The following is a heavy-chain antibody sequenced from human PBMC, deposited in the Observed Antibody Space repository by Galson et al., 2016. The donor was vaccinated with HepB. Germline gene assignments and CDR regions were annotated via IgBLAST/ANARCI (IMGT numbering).Heavy chain of an antibody. CDR3: ARVMYDLRDYYHYYGMDV. J-gene: IGHJ6*02. V-gene: IGHV3-30*04. D-gene: IGHD3-3*01. Sequence: SLRLSCAASGFTFSSYAMHWVRQAPGKGLEWVAVISYDGSNNYYADSVKGRFTISRENSKNTLYLQMNSLRVEDRAVYYCARVMYDLRDYYHYYGMDVWGQGTTVAVSS. CDR2: ISYDGSNN. CDR1: GFTFSSYA.